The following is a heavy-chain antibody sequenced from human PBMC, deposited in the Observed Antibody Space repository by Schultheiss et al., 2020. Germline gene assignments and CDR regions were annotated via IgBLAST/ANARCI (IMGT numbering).Heavy chain of an antibody. CDR1: GGSISSYY. D-gene: IGHD6-19*01. J-gene: IGHJ6*03. CDR2: INHSGST. Sequence: SETLSLTCTVSGGSISSYYWSWIRQPPGKGLEWIGEINHSGSTNYNPSLKSRVTISVDTSKNQFSLKLSSVTAADTAVYYCARFSGWYYYYYYMDVWGKGTTVTVSS. CDR3: ARFSGWYYYYYYMDV. V-gene: IGHV4-34*01.